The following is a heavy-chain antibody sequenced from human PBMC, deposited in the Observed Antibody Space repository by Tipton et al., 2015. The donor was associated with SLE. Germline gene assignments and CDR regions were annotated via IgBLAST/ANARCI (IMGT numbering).Heavy chain of an antibody. Sequence: TLSLTCTVPGSSISSSSYYWGWIRQPPGKGLEWIGSIYYSGSTYYNPSLKSRVTISVDTSKNQFSLKLSSVTAADTAVYYCARRMVFGGDYFDYWGQGTLVTVSS. J-gene: IGHJ4*02. CDR3: ARRMVFGGDYFDY. CDR1: GSSISSSSYY. V-gene: IGHV4-39*07. D-gene: IGHD3-10*02. CDR2: IYYSGST.